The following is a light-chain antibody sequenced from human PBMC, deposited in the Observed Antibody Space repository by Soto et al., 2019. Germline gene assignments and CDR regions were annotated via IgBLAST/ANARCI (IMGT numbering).Light chain of an antibody. CDR2: DVS. Sequence: QSALTQPASVSGSPGQSITISCTGTSSDIGGYNYVSWYQQHPGKAPKLMIYDVSNRPSGVSNRFSGSKSGNTASLTISGLQAEDEADYYCSSQAVSRTLVFGGGTKHRP. V-gene: IGLV2-14*01. CDR3: SSQAVSRTLV. CDR1: SSDIGGYNY. J-gene: IGLJ2*01.